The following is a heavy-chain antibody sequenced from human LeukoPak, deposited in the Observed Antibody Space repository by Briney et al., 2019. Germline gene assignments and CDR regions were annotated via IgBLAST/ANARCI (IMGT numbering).Heavy chain of an antibody. V-gene: IGHV4-4*07. J-gene: IGHJ4*02. Sequence: SETLSLTCTVPGGSISSYYWSWIRQPAGQGLEWIGRIYSRGSTNYNPSFEGRVTMPVDTSKNQFSLRLSSVTAADTAVYYCARSPVVIYNYFDYWGQGTLVTVSS. D-gene: IGHD2/OR15-2a*01. CDR1: GGSISSYY. CDR2: IYSRGST. CDR3: ARSPVVIYNYFDY.